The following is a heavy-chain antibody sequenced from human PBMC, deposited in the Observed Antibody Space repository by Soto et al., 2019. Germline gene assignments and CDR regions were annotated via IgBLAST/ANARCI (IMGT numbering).Heavy chain of an antibody. V-gene: IGHV4-39*01. CDR1: GGSISRSSYY. CDR2: IHYSGST. Sequence: QLQLQESGPGLVKPSETLSLTCSVSGGSISRSSYYWGWIRQPPGKGLEWIGSIHYSGSTNYNPSLPRRVTISEDTSQNQFALRLPSVTAADTAMYYCARIGGLMVRGVENWFDPWGQGILVTVSS. J-gene: IGHJ5*02. D-gene: IGHD3-10*01. CDR3: ARIGGLMVRGVENWFDP.